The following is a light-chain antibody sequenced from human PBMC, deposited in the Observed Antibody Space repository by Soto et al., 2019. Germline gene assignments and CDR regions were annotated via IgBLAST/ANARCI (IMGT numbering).Light chain of an antibody. J-gene: IGKJ1*01. CDR2: GAS. CDR1: QSVSSRY. CDR3: QQLGTSPQT. Sequence: EIVLTQSPGTLSLSPGERATLSCRASQSVSSRYLVWYQQKPGQAPRLLFYGASSRATGIPDRFSGSGSGTDFTLTISRLEPEDFAAYYCQQLGTSPQTFGEGTKVEIK. V-gene: IGKV3-20*01.